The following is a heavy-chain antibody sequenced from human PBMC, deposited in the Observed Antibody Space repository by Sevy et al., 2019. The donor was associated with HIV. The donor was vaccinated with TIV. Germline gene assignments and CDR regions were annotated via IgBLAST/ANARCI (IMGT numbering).Heavy chain of an antibody. J-gene: IGHJ3*02. CDR3: ARDLVSGDAFDI. CDR1: GFTVSSNY. D-gene: IGHD1-26*01. Sequence: GGSLRLSCAASGFTVSSNYMSWVRQATGKGLEWVSVIYSGGSTYYADSVKGRFTISRDNSKNTLYLQMNSLRAEDTAVYYCARDLVSGDAFDIWGQGTMVTVSS. CDR2: IYSGGST. V-gene: IGHV3-53*01.